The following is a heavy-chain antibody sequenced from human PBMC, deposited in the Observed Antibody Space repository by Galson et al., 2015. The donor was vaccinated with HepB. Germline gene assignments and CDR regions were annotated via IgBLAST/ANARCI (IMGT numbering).Heavy chain of an antibody. D-gene: IGHD6-19*01. J-gene: IGHJ4*02. CDR3: TSQPPGGSGWYPFDY. V-gene: IGHV3-73*01. CDR2: IRSKANSYAT. CDR1: GFTFSGSA. Sequence: SLRLSCAASGFTFSGSAMHWVRQASGKGLEWVGRIRSKANSYATAYAASVKGRFTISRDDSKNTAYLQMNSLKTEDTAVYYCTSQPPGGSGWYPFDYWGQGTLVTVSS.